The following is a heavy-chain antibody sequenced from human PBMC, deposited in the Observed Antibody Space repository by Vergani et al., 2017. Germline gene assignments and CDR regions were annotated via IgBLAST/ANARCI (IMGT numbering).Heavy chain of an antibody. J-gene: IGHJ4*02. D-gene: IGHD2-15*01. CDR1: GYTFTGYY. CDR3: ARGGLGRSGGSCFRY. V-gene: IGHV1-2*02. CDR2: INPNSGGT. Sequence: QVQLVQSGAEVKKPGALVKVSCKASGYTFTGYYMHWVRQAPGQGLEWMGWINPNSGGTNYAQKFQGRVTMTRDTSLSTAYMELSRLRSDDTAVYYCARGGLGRSGGSCFRYWGQGTLVTVSS.